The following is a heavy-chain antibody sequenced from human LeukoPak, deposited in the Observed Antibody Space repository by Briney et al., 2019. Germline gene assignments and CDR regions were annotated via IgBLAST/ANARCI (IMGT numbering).Heavy chain of an antibody. CDR3: AIAGSATAFGNWFYP. CDR2: LYHSGST. J-gene: IGHJ5*02. Sequence: SETLSLTCAVSGGSTSSGGYSWSWIRPPPGKGLEWIGYLYHSGSTYYTPSLKSRVTISVDRSKNQFSLKLRSVPAAATAVYYCAIAGSATAFGNWFYPWGQGTLVTVSS. V-gene: IGHV4-30-2*01. D-gene: IGHD1-26*01. CDR1: GGSTSSGGYS.